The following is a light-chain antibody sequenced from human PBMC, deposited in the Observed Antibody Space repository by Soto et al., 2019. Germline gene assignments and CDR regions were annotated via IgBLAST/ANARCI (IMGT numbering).Light chain of an antibody. V-gene: IGKV1-5*01. Sequence: DIQMTQSPSTLSASVGDRVTITCRASQSISSWLAWYQQKPGKAPKLLIYDASSLESGVPSRFSGRGSGTEFTLTISSLQPDDFATYYCQQYNSYPPWTFXQGTKVDIK. CDR2: DAS. J-gene: IGKJ1*01. CDR3: QQYNSYPPWT. CDR1: QSISSW.